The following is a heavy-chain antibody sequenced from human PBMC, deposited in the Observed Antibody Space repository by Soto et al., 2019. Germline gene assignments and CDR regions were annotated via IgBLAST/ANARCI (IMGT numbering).Heavy chain of an antibody. V-gene: IGHV3-23*01. D-gene: IGHD6-19*01. Sequence: EVQLLESGGGLVQPGGSLRLSCAASGFTFSSYAMSWVRQAPGKGLEWASAISGSGGSTYYADSVKGRFTISRDNSKNTLYLQMNSLRAEDTAVYYCAKDQGIAVAGHRMYYFDYWGQGTLVTVSS. CDR1: GFTFSSYA. CDR3: AKDQGIAVAGHRMYYFDY. CDR2: ISGSGGST. J-gene: IGHJ4*02.